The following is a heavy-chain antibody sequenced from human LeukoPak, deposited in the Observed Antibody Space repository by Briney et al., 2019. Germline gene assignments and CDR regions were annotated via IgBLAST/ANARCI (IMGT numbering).Heavy chain of an antibody. D-gene: IGHD5-12*01. CDR3: ATADSGYDLEFDY. CDR1: GGSFSGYY. J-gene: IGHJ4*02. Sequence: SETLSLTCAVYGGSFSGYYWSWIRQPPGNGLEWIGEINHSGSTNYNPSLKSRVTISVDTSKNQFSLKLSSVTAADTAVYYCATADSGYDLEFDYWGQGTLVTVSS. V-gene: IGHV4-34*01. CDR2: INHSGST.